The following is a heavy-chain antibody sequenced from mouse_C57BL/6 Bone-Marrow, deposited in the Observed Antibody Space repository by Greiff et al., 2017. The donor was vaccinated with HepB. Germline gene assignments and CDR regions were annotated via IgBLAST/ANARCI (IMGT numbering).Heavy chain of an antibody. Sequence: VQLQQSGPELVKPGASVKISCKASGYTFTDYYMNWVKQSHGKSLEWIGDINPNNGGTSYNQKFKGKATLTVDKSSSTAYMELRSLTSEDSAVYYCARRRGLLRFWFAYWGQGTLVTVSA. CDR1: GYTFTDYY. V-gene: IGHV1-26*01. CDR3: ARRRGLLRFWFAY. D-gene: IGHD1-1*01. J-gene: IGHJ3*01. CDR2: INPNNGGT.